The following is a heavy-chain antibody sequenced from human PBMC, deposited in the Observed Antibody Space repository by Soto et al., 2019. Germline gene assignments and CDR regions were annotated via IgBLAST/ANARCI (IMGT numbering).Heavy chain of an antibody. CDR1: GYTLTELS. CDR2: FDPEDGET. Sequence: ASVKVSCKVSGYTLTELSMHWVRQAPGKGLEWMGGFDPEDGETIYAQKFQGRVTMTEDTSTDTAYMELSSLRSEDTAVYYCATGPPVLRVLEWLLYAANYFDYWGQGTLVTVSS. D-gene: IGHD3-3*01. V-gene: IGHV1-24*01. J-gene: IGHJ4*02. CDR3: ATGPPVLRVLEWLLYAANYFDY.